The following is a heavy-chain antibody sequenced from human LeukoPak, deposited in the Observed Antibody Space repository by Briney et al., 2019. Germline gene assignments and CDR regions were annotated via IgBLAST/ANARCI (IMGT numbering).Heavy chain of an antibody. V-gene: IGHV1-69*05. CDR1: GYTFTSYY. Sequence: GASVKVSCKASGYTFTSYYMHWVRQAPGQGLEWMGGIIPIFGTANYAQKFQGRVTITTDESTSTAYMELSSLRSEDTAVYYCAGDRGSSTSWSSRWFDPWGQGTLVTVSS. CDR3: AGDRGSSTSWSSRWFDP. J-gene: IGHJ5*02. D-gene: IGHD2-2*01. CDR2: IIPIFGTA.